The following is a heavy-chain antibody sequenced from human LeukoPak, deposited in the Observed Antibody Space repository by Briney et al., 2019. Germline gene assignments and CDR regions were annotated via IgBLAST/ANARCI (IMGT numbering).Heavy chain of an antibody. Sequence: GGSLRLSCAASGFTFDDYAIHWVRQAPGKGLEWVSGISWNSGSIGYADSVKGRFTISRDNAKNTLYLQMNSLRAEDTAVYYCARQYYHDSSGYPFDYWGQGTLVTVSS. V-gene: IGHV3-9*01. D-gene: IGHD3-22*01. CDR3: ARQYYHDSSGYPFDY. CDR2: ISWNSGSI. J-gene: IGHJ4*02. CDR1: GFTFDDYA.